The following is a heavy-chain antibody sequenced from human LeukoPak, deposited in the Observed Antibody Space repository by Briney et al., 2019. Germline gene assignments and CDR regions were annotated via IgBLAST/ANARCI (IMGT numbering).Heavy chain of an antibody. D-gene: IGHD6-6*01. CDR3: ARDKIAARPGLLGWFDP. CDR1: GYTFTSYG. CDR2: ISAYNGNT. J-gene: IGHJ5*02. V-gene: IGHV1-18*01. Sequence: GASVKVSCKASGYTFTSYGISWVRQAPGQGLEWMGWISAYNGNTNYAQKLQGRVTMTTDTSTSTAYMELRSLRSDDTAVYYCARDKIAARPGLLGWFDPWGQGTLVTVSS.